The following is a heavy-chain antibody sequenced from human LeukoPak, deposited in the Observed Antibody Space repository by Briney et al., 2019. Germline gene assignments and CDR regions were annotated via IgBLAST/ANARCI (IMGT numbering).Heavy chain of an antibody. D-gene: IGHD2/OR15-2a*01. V-gene: IGHV3-66*01. Sequence: QPGGSLRLSCAASGFTVSSNYMSWVRQAPGKGLEWVSVIYSGGSTYYADSVKGRFTISRDNSKNTLYLQMNSLRAEDTAVYYCASSPKLWYYFDYWGQGTLVTVSS. CDR1: GFTVSSNY. J-gene: IGHJ4*02. CDR2: IYSGGST. CDR3: ASSPKLWYYFDY.